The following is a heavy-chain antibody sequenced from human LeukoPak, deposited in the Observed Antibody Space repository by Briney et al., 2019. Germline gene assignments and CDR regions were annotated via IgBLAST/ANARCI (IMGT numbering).Heavy chain of an antibody. J-gene: IGHJ6*03. Sequence: ASVKVSCKASGYTFTSYGISWVRQAPGQGLEWMGWISGYNDNTNYAQKVQGRVTMTTDTSTSTAYMELRSLRSDDTAVHYCARVGYCSGGSCSMDVWGKGTTVTVSS. V-gene: IGHV1-18*01. CDR2: ISGYNDNT. CDR3: ARVGYCSGGSCSMDV. CDR1: GYTFTSYG. D-gene: IGHD2-15*01.